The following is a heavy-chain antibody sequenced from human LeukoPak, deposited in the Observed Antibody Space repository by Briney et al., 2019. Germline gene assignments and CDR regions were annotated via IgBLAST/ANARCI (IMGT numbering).Heavy chain of an antibody. J-gene: IGHJ5*02. Sequence: SETLSLTCTVSGYSISSGYYWGWIRQPPGTGLEWIGSIYHSGSTYYNPSLKSRVTISVDTSKNQFSLKLSSVTAADTAVYYCARRTVTTIKFDPWGPGTLVTVSS. D-gene: IGHD4-17*01. CDR2: IYHSGST. CDR3: ARRTVTTIKFDP. V-gene: IGHV4-38-2*02. CDR1: GYSISSGYY.